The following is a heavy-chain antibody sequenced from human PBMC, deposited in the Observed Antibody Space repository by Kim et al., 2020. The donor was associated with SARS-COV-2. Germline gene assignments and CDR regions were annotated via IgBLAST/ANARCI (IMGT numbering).Heavy chain of an antibody. CDR3: ARGVELDIFMRYRMDV. D-gene: IGHD1-1*01. J-gene: IGHJ6*02. V-gene: IGHV1-69*13. CDR1: GDTFSSHI. CDR2: IIPIFGST. Sequence: SVKVSCKASGDTFSSHIMSWVRQAPGQGLEWMGGIIPIFGSTIYAQRFQDRVTMTADDSMSTAYMELRSLRSEDTAVYYCARGVELDIFMRYRMDVWG.